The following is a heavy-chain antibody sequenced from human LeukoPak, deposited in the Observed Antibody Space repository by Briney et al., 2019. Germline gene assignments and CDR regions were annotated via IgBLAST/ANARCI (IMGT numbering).Heavy chain of an antibody. V-gene: IGHV5-51*01. CDR1: GYSFTSYW. CDR3: ARSYSSGSSVRAY. J-gene: IGHJ4*02. D-gene: IGHD3-10*01. CDR2: IYPGDSDT. Sequence: GESLKISCKGSGYSFTSYWIGWMRQMPGKGLEWMGVIYPGDSDTRYGPSFQGQVTISVDKSISTAYLQWSSLKASDTAMYYCARSYSSGSSVRAYWGQGTLVAVSS.